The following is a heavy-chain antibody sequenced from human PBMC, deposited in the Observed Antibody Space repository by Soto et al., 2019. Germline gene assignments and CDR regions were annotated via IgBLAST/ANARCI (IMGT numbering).Heavy chain of an antibody. J-gene: IGHJ3*02. CDR3: ARQTDSYYTFDAFDI. V-gene: IGHV4-59*08. CDR1: GGSISTYY. D-gene: IGHD3-22*01. CDR2: IYYSGST. Sequence: SETLSLTCTLSGGSISTYYWSWIRQPPGKGLEWIGYIYYSGSTNYNPSLKSRVTISVDTSKNQFSLKLSSVTAADTAVYYCARQTDSYYTFDAFDIWGQGTMVTVSS.